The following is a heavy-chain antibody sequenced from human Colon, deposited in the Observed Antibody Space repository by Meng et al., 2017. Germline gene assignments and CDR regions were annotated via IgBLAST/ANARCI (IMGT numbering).Heavy chain of an antibody. CDR1: GFTVSSNY. V-gene: IGHV3-53*04. CDR3: ARGDSSTGADY. CDR2: IYSGGST. J-gene: IGHJ4*02. Sequence: VRLGGSGGGFVKPGGSLRLSCVGSGFTVSSNYMSWVRQAPGKGLEWVSVIYSGGSTYYADSVKGRFTISRHNSKNTLYLQMNSLRAEDTAVYYCARGDSSTGADYWGQGTLVTVSS. D-gene: IGHD6-13*01.